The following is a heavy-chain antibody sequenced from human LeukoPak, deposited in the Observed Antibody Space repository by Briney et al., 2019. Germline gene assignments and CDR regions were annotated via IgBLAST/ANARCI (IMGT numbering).Heavy chain of an antibody. Sequence: GGSLRLSCAASGFTFSSYAMHWVRQAPGKGLEWVAVISYDGSNKYYADSVKGRFTISRDNSKNTLYLQMNSLRAEDTAAYYCARGARYYYDSSGPLDYWGQGTLVTVSS. J-gene: IGHJ4*02. D-gene: IGHD3-22*01. V-gene: IGHV3-30*04. CDR1: GFTFSSYA. CDR3: ARGARYYYDSSGPLDY. CDR2: ISYDGSNK.